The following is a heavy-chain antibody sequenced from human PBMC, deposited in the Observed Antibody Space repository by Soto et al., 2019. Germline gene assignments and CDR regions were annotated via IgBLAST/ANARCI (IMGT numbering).Heavy chain of an antibody. CDR3: ARDLECSSTSCYTDAFDI. J-gene: IGHJ3*02. CDR2: ISYDGSNK. Sequence: QVQLVESGGGVVQPGRSLRLSCAASGFTFSSYAMHWVRQAPGKGLEWVACISYDGSNKYYADSVKGRFTISRDNSKNTLYLQMNSLRAEDTAVYYCARDLECSSTSCYTDAFDIWGQGTMVTVSS. V-gene: IGHV3-30-3*01. CDR1: GFTFSSYA. D-gene: IGHD2-2*02.